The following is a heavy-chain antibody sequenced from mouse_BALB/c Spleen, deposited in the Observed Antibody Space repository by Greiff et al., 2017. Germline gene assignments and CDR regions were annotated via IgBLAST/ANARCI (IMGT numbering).Heavy chain of an antibody. V-gene: IGHV4-1*02. D-gene: IGHD1-1*01. CDR2: INPDSSTI. J-gene: IGHJ3*01. Sequence: EVKLMESGGGLVQPGGSLKLSCAASGFDFSRYWMSWVRQAPGKGLEWIGEINPDSSTINYTPSLKDKFIISRDNAKNTLYLQMSKVRSEDTALYYCARPGLLRYLARAFAYWGQGTLVTVSA. CDR1: GFDFSRYW. CDR3: ARPGLLRYLARAFAY.